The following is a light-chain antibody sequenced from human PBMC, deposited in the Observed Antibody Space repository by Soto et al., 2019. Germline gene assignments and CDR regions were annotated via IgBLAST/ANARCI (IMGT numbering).Light chain of an antibody. CDR3: QPYGATLSWT. J-gene: IGKJ1*01. V-gene: IGKV3-20*01. CDR1: QSVNSNY. CDR2: GAS. Sequence: EIVLTQSPGTLSLSPGDRATLSCRAIQSVNSNYLAWYQQKSGQAPRLLIYGASNRATGIPDRFSGSGSGTDFTLTISRLEPEDFAVYYCQPYGATLSWTFGQGTKV.